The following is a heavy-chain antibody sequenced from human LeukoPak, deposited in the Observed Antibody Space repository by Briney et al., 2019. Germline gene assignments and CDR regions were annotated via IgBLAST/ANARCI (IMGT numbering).Heavy chain of an antibody. V-gene: IGHV5-51*01. J-gene: IGHJ5*02. Sequence: GESLKISCKGSGYSINNYWIGWVRQMSGKGLDWMGIIYPADSDIRYSPSFQGQVTISADKSISTAYLQWSSLKASDTAMYYCARQEYCSGGSCYTWFDPWGQGTLVIVSS. CDR1: GYSINNYW. CDR3: ARQEYCSGGSCYTWFDP. CDR2: IYPADSDI. D-gene: IGHD2-15*01.